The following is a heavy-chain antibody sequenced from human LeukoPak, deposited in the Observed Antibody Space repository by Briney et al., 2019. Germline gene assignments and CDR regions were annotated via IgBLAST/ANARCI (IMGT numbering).Heavy chain of an antibody. CDR1: GFTLSDYS. J-gene: IGHJ4*02. D-gene: IGHD3-16*01. V-gene: IGHV3-21*01. CDR2: ISSSSSYI. CDR3: ARDTIIVTFGGFGGRAYPDY. Sequence: GGSLRLSCAASGFTLSDYSMNWVRQAPGKGLEWVSSISSSSSYIYYADSVKGRFTISRDNAKNSLFLQMNSLRAEDTAVYYCARDTIIVTFGGFGGRAYPDYWGQGTLVAVSS.